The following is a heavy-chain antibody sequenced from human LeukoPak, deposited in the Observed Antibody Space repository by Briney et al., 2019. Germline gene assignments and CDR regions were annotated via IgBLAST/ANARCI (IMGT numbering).Heavy chain of an antibody. CDR2: INPNSGGT. CDR1: GYTFTGYY. CDR3: ARDFFDCSSTSCYPEQYYYYGMDV. J-gene: IGHJ6*02. V-gene: IGHV1-2*02. D-gene: IGHD2-2*01. Sequence: GASVKVSCKASGYTFTGYYMHWVRQAPGQGLEWMGWINPNSGGTNYAQKFQGRVTMTRDTSISTAYMELSRLRSDDTAVYYCARDFFDCSSTSCYPEQYYYYGMDVWGQGTTVTVSS.